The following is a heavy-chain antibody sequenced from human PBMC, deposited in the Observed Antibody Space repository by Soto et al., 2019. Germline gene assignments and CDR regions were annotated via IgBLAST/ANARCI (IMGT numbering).Heavy chain of an antibody. CDR3: ARGYYDFWSGHNWFAP. D-gene: IGHD3-3*01. V-gene: IGHV3-30*03. J-gene: IGHJ5*02. CDR2: ISYDGSNK. Sequence: PVGSLRLSCAASGFTFSSYGMHWVRQAPGKGLEWVAVISYDGSNKYYADSVKGRFTISRDNSKNTLYLQMNSLRAEDTAVYYCARGYYDFWSGHNWFAPWGQGTLVTASS. CDR1: GFTFSSYG.